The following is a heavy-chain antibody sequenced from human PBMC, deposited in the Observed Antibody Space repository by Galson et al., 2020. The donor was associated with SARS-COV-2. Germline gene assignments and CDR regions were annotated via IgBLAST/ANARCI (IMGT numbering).Heavy chain of an antibody. J-gene: IGHJ3*02. CDR3: ARVAAAVRGAFDI. D-gene: IGHD6-13*01. CDR2: IYYSGTT. CDR1: GDSVTSGGYY. Sequence: ASETLSLTCSVSGDSVTSGGYYWSWVRQHPGKGLERIGYIYYSGTTYYNTSLQSRLTISVDTSKNQFSLKMTSLTAADTAVYYCARVAAAVRGAFDIWGQGTMVTVSS. V-gene: IGHV4-31*03.